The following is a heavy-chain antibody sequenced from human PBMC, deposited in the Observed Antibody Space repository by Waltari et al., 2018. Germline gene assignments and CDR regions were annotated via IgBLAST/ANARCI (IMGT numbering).Heavy chain of an antibody. CDR3: ARDRGRGLYLDS. CDR1: GDSVSSSYW. D-gene: IGHD2-15*01. V-gene: IGHV4-4*02. Sequence: QVQLQESGPGLVKPSGTLSVTCSVSGDSVSSSYWWSWVRQPPGEGLEWIGQIHGSGRTNYNPSLESRVSVSMDTSNNQLSLKVTSATAADTAIYYCARDRGRGLYLDSWGQGTLVTVSP. CDR2: IHGSGRT. J-gene: IGHJ4*02.